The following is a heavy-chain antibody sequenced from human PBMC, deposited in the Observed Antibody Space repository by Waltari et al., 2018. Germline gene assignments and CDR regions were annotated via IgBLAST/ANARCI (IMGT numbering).Heavy chain of an antibody. Sequence: QVQLQESGPGLVKPSETLSLICAVSGYSISSGYYWGWIRQPPGKGLEWIGSIYHGGDTYYNSSLKRRVTISLDTSKNLFSLKLTSVTAADTAVYYCARVLGPYPYYFDYWGQGTLVTVSS. J-gene: IGHJ4*02. V-gene: IGHV4-38-2*01. CDR1: GYSISSGYY. CDR2: IYHGGDT. CDR3: ARVLGPYPYYFDY.